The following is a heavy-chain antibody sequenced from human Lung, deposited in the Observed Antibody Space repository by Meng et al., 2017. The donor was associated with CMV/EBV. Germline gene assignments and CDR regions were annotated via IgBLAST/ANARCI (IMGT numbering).Heavy chain of an antibody. CDR3: AREFCSSSSCYPPDV. D-gene: IGHD2-2*01. CDR1: GFTFSSSS. CDR2: ISSRSSYI. Sequence: GSLKVSXAASGFTFSSSSINWVRQAPGKGLEWVSSISSRSSYIYYADSVKGRFTISIDNAKNSLYLQMNSLRAEDTAVYYCAREFCSSSSCYPPDVWGQGXTVTVSS. V-gene: IGHV3-21*01. J-gene: IGHJ6*02.